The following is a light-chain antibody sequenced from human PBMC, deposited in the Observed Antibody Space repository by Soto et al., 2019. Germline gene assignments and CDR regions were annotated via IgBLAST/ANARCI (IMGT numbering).Light chain of an antibody. CDR3: QQYGSSGT. Sequence: EIVLTQSPGTLSLSPGERATLSCRASQSVSNNYLAWYQPQPGPAPRLLISGASNRATGIPDRFSGSGSGTDFTLTISRLEPEDFAVYYCQQYGSSGTFGQGTKVDIK. V-gene: IGKV3-20*01. CDR2: GAS. J-gene: IGKJ1*01. CDR1: QSVSNNY.